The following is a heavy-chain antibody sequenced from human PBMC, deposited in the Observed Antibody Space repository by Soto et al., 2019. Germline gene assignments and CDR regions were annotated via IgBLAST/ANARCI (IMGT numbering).Heavy chain of an antibody. D-gene: IGHD2-2*01. V-gene: IGHV3-23*01. J-gene: IGHJ4*02. Sequence: EVQLSESGGDLRQPGGSLRLSCAASGFTFTNYAMTWVRQTPGKGLEWVSGISASGGLKYYADSVRGRFTVSRDNSKNTVYLQMNTLSADDTAVYFCAKESLFPSIQGIITNWGQGVVVTVSS. CDR2: ISASGGLK. CDR1: GFTFTNYA. CDR3: AKESLFPSIQGIITN.